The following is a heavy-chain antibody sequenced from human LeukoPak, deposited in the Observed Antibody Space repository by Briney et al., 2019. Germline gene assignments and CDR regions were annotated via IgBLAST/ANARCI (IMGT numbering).Heavy chain of an antibody. CDR3: ARHAHRSSSGVTI. J-gene: IGHJ3*02. CDR2: IYYSGST. D-gene: IGHD6-6*01. CDR1: GGSISSSSYY. V-gene: IGHV4-39*01. Sequence: SETLSLTCTVSGGSISSSSYYWGWIRQPPGKGLEWIGSIYYSGSTYYNPSLKSRVTISVDTSKNQFSLKLSSVTAADTAVYYCARHAHRSSSGVTIWGQGTMVTVSS.